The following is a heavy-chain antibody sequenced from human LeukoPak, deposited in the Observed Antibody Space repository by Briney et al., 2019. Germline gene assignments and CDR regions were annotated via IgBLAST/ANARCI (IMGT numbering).Heavy chain of an antibody. CDR1: GFTFSSYE. Sequence: PPGGSLRLSCAASGFTFSSYEMNWVRQAPGKGLEWVAVIWSDGSNKYYADSVKGRVTVSRDNSKNTLYLEINSLRAEDTAVYCCARDANEWYYFDYWGQGTLVTVSS. CDR3: ARDANEWYYFDY. D-gene: IGHD3-3*01. V-gene: IGHV3-33*08. CDR2: IWSDGSNK. J-gene: IGHJ4*02.